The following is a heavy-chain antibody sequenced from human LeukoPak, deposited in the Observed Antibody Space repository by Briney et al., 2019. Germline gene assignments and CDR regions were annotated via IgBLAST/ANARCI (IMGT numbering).Heavy chain of an antibody. D-gene: IGHD5-24*01. Sequence: EASVKVSCKTSGYTFTNYGINWVRQAPGQGLEWMAWINPYNGNTNYAQKFQGRVTMTTDTSTSTAYMELRSLRSDDTAVYYCARDPVEMATNYYYMDVWGKGTTVTISS. J-gene: IGHJ6*03. V-gene: IGHV1-18*01. CDR2: INPYNGNT. CDR1: GYTFTNYG. CDR3: ARDPVEMATNYYYMDV.